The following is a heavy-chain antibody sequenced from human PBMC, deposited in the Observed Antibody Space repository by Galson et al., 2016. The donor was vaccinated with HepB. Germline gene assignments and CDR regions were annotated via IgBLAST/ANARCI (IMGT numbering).Heavy chain of an antibody. CDR3: AKDRYAGNLYPYGRDV. V-gene: IGHV3-23*01. CDR1: GFTSSSYV. Sequence: SLRLSCAVSGFTSSSYVMSWVRQAPGKGLEWVSAIRAIGSSTYYVDSVKGRFTISRDNSKNTLYLQMKSLIAEDTAIYYCAKDRYAGNLYPYGRDVWGQETTGTVSS. J-gene: IGHJ6*02. D-gene: IGHD2-2*01. CDR2: IRAIGSST.